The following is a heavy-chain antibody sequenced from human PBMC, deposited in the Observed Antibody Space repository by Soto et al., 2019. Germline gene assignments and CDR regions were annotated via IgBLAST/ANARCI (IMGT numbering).Heavy chain of an antibody. CDR1: GFTFSSYA. J-gene: IGHJ6*02. Sequence: AGGSLRLSCAASGFTFSSYAMHWVRQAPGKGLEWVAVISYDGSNKYYADSVKGRFTISRDNSKNTLYLQMNSLRAEDTAVYYCARDQYCSSTSCYGVYWKDSYYYGMDVWGQGTTVTVSS. CDR2: ISYDGSNK. CDR3: ARDQYCSSTSCYGVYWKDSYYYGMDV. V-gene: IGHV3-30-3*01. D-gene: IGHD2-2*01.